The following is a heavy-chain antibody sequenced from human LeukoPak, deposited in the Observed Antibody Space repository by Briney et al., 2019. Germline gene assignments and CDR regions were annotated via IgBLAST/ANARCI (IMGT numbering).Heavy chain of an antibody. CDR2: INHSGST. V-gene: IGHV4-34*01. D-gene: IGHD6-13*01. Sequence: SETLSLTCAVYGGSFSGYYWSWSRQTPGKGLEWIGEINHSGSTNYNPSLKSRVTISVDTSKNQFSLKLSSVTAADTAVYYCARGYSFIAAAGGPFDYWGQGTLVTVSS. CDR1: GGSFSGYY. CDR3: ARGYSFIAAAGGPFDY. J-gene: IGHJ4*02.